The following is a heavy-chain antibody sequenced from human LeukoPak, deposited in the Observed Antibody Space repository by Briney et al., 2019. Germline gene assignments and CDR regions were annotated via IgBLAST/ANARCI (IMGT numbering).Heavy chain of an antibody. Sequence: EPGGSLRLSCAASGFTFSSYWMSWVRQAPGEGLEWVANIKQDGSEIYYVDSVKGRFTISRDNAKNSLYLQMNSLRAEDTAVYYCARAGAPLFAGTLFDYWGQGTLVTVSS. CDR2: IKQDGSEI. CDR3: ARAGAPLFAGTLFDY. V-gene: IGHV3-7*01. J-gene: IGHJ4*02. D-gene: IGHD1-1*01. CDR1: GFTFSSYW.